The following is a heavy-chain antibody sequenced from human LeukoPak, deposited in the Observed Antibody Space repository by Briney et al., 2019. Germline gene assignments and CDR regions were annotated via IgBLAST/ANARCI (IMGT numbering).Heavy chain of an antibody. CDR2: ISGSGGSK. V-gene: IGHV3-23*01. J-gene: IGHJ4*02. CDR3: AKGTTYYDILTGYGYPYYFYY. D-gene: IGHD3-9*01. CDR1: GFAFSKYA. Sequence: GGSLRLSCAASGFAFSKYAMSWVRQAPGKGLEWVSAISGSGGSKYYADSVKGRFTISRDNSKNTLYVQMNSLRAEDTATYYCAKGTTYYDILTGYGYPYYFYYWGQGTLVTVSS.